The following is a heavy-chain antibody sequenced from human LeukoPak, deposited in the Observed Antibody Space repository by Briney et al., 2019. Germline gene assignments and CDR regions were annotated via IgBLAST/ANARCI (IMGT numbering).Heavy chain of an antibody. V-gene: IGHV1-2*02. Sequence: ASVKVSCKASGYTFTGYYMHWVRQAPGQGLEWMGWINPNSGGTNYAQKFQGRVTSTRDTSISTAYMELSRLRSNDTAVYYCASTYYDFWSGYYAPTHRTYYFDYWGQGTLVTVSS. CDR2: INPNSGGT. J-gene: IGHJ4*02. CDR3: ASTYYDFWSGYYAPTHRTYYFDY. CDR1: GYTFTGYY. D-gene: IGHD3-3*01.